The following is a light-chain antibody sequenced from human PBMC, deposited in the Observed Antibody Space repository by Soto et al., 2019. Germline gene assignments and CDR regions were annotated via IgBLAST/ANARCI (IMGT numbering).Light chain of an antibody. CDR2: KAS. V-gene: IGKV1-5*03. J-gene: IGKJ1*01. Sequence: DIQMTQSPSTLSASVGDRVTITCRASQSIINWLGWYQQKPGKAPKLLIYKASSLESGVPSRFSGSGAGTDFTITINRRQPDDFATYYCQHYNSFPWTFGQGTKVEIK. CDR1: QSIINW. CDR3: QHYNSFPWT.